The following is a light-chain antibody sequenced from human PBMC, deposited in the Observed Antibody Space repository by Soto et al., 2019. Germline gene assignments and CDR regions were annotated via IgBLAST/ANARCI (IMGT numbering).Light chain of an antibody. V-gene: IGLV2-14*01. J-gene: IGLJ1*01. Sequence: QPVLTQPASVSGSPGQSITISCSGTSSDIGGYNYVSWYQQHPGKAPKLLIYEVSHRPSRVSNRFSASKSGNTASLTISGLQTEDEADYYCSSYTSSTTLYVFGTGTKLTVL. CDR1: SSDIGGYNY. CDR2: EVS. CDR3: SSYTSSTTLYV.